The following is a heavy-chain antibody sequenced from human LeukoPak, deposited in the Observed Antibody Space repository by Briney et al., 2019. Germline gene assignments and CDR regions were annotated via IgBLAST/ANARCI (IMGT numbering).Heavy chain of an antibody. Sequence: GGSLRLSCAASGFTFSSYAMSWVRQAPGKGLEWVSAISGSGANTYYADSVKGRFTISRDNAKSTLFLQMNSLRAEDTAVYYCAREDDISGYYLSYFDYWGQGTLVTVSS. CDR2: ISGSGANT. D-gene: IGHD3-22*01. V-gene: IGHV3-23*01. CDR3: AREDDISGYYLSYFDY. J-gene: IGHJ4*02. CDR1: GFTFSSYA.